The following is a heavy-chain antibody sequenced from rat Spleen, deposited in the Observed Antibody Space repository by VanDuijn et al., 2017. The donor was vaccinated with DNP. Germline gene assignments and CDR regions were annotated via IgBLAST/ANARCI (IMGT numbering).Heavy chain of an antibody. Sequence: EVQLQESGPGLVKPSQSLSLTCSVIGYSITSTYWGWTRKFPGNKMEWIGHISYIGSTSYNPSLKSRISLTRDTSKNQFFLQLNSITTEDTATYYCARFSPSGSPHWYFDFWGPGTMVTVSS. CDR1: GYSITSTY. CDR2: ISYIGST. D-gene: IGHD3-1*01. J-gene: IGHJ1*01. CDR3: ARFSPSGSPHWYFDF. V-gene: IGHV3-1*01.